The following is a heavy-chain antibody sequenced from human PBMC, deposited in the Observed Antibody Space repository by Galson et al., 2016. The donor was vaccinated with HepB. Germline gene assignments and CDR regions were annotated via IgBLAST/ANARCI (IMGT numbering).Heavy chain of an antibody. D-gene: IGHD6-19*01. V-gene: IGHV1-24*01. J-gene: IGHJ4*02. Sequence: SVKVSCKVSGDSLSELSMHWVRQAPGKGLEYMGLSVAEDGEPFYAEKFQGRVTMMEDTSTDTAYLELRSLRSEDTAVYYCATDRAEAALEAFDLWGQGSLVTVSS. CDR1: GDSLSELS. CDR3: ATDRAEAALEAFDL. CDR2: SVAEDGEP.